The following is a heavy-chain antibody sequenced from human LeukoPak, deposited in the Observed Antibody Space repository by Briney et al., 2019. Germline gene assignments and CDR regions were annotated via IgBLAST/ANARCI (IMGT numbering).Heavy chain of an antibody. D-gene: IGHD6-19*01. CDR1: GFTFSSYP. J-gene: IGHJ4*02. V-gene: IGHV3-64D*09. CDR2: ISGNGGST. CDR3: VKTIAVAGNFDY. Sequence: GSLRLSCSVSGFTFSSYPMHWVRQAPGKGLEYVSAISGNGGSTYYAESVKGRFTISRDNSKNTLYLQMSSLRAEDTAVYYCVKTIAVAGNFDYWGQGTLVTVSS.